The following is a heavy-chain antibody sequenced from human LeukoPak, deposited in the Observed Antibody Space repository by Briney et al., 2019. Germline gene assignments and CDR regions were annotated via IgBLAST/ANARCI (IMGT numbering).Heavy chain of an antibody. J-gene: IGHJ4*02. CDR2: IYYSGST. Sequence: SETLSLTCAVYGGSFSGYYWSWIRQPPGKGLEWIGYIYYSGSTNYNPSLKSRVTISVDTSKNQFSLKLSSVTAADTAVYYCARETYVDNLGDYFDYWGQGTLVTVSS. V-gene: IGHV4-59*01. CDR1: GGSFSGYY. CDR3: ARETYVDNLGDYFDY. D-gene: IGHD1-1*01.